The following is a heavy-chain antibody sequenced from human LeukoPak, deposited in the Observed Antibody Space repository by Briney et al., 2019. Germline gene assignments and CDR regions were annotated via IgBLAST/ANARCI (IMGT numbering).Heavy chain of an antibody. CDR3: ARGVELAISYYYYYGMDV. Sequence: GASVKVSCKASGYTFTSYYMHWVRQAPGQGLEWMGIINPSGGSTSYAQKFQGRVTMTRDTSTSTVYMELSSLRSEATAVYYCARGVELAISYYYYYGMDVWGQGTTVTVSS. V-gene: IGHV1-46*01. D-gene: IGHD5-24*01. CDR2: INPSGGST. CDR1: GYTFTSYY. J-gene: IGHJ6*02.